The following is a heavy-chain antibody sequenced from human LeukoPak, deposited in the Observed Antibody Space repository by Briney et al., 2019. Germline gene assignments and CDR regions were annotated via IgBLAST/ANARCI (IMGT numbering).Heavy chain of an antibody. CDR3: ARRRYSSGWEDFDY. V-gene: IGHV3-33*01. CDR1: GFTFSSYG. Sequence: GGSLRLSCAASGFTFSSYGMHWVRQAPGKGLERVAVIWYDGSNKYYADSVKGRFTISRDNSKNTLYLQMNSLRAEDTAVYYCARRRYSSGWEDFDYWGQGTLVTVSS. D-gene: IGHD6-19*01. CDR2: IWYDGSNK. J-gene: IGHJ4*02.